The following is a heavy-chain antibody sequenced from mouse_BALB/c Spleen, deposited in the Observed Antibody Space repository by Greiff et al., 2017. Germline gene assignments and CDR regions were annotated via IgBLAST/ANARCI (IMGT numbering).Heavy chain of an antibody. CDR2: INPSSGYT. CDR1: GYTFTSYT. CDR3: ARYYGSSLPFDY. J-gene: IGHJ2*01. Sequence: QVQLKQSGAELARPGASVKMSCKASGYTFTSYTMHWVKQRPGQGLEWIGYINPSSGYTNYNQKFKDKATLTADKSSSTAYMQLSSLTSEDSAVYYCARYYGSSLPFDYWGQGTTLTVSS. D-gene: IGHD1-1*01. V-gene: IGHV1-4*01.